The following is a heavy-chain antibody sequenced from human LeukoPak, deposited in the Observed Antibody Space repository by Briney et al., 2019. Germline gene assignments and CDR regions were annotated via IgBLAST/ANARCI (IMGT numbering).Heavy chain of an antibody. CDR3: VREDTPATANY. D-gene: IGHD2-21*02. V-gene: IGHV3-23*01. CDR1: GFNFANHA. CDR2: ISGGGDIT. Sequence: TGGSLRLSCAASGFNFANHAMSWVRQTPGKGLEWVSAISGGGDITYYADSVTGRFTISRDSSKDTLFLQMHSLRPGDTAVYYCVREDTPATANYWGQGTLVTISS. J-gene: IGHJ4*02.